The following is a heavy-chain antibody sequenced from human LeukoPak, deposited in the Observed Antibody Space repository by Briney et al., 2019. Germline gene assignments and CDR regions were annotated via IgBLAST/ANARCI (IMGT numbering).Heavy chain of an antibody. Sequence: SETLSLTCAVYGGSFSGYYWSWIRQPPGKGLEWIGEINHSGSTNYNPSLKSRVAISVDTSKNQFSLKLSSVTAADTAVYYCARWVVPAAAHFDYWGQGTLVTVSS. J-gene: IGHJ4*02. V-gene: IGHV4-34*01. CDR1: GGSFSGYY. CDR2: INHSGST. CDR3: ARWVVPAAAHFDY. D-gene: IGHD2-2*01.